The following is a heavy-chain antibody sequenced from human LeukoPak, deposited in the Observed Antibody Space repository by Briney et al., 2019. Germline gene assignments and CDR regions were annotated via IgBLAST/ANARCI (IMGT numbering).Heavy chain of an antibody. Sequence: ASVTVSCKASGYTFTGYYIHWVRQAPGPGLEWMGWINPNSGGTTYAQKFQVRVTMTKDTSISTAYMELSSLRSDDTVVYYCASFGGAYGWGCLLKRKWGQGTLVTVSS. CDR2: INPNSGGT. CDR1: GYTFTGYY. CDR3: ASFGGAYGWGCLLKRK. J-gene: IGHJ1*01. D-gene: IGHD3-10*01. V-gene: IGHV1-2*02.